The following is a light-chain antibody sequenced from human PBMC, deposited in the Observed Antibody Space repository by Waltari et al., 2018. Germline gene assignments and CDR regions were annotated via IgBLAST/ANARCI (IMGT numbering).Light chain of an antibody. CDR3: AAWDDSLSGGV. Sequence: QSVLTPPPSASGTPGQRVTISCSGSSSNIGSHYLYWYQQLPGTAPKLLISRNNQRPSGVPDRFSGSKSGTSASLAISGLRSEDEADYYCAAWDDSLSGGVFGGGTKLTVL. J-gene: IGLJ3*02. CDR2: RNN. V-gene: IGLV1-47*01. CDR1: SSNIGSHY.